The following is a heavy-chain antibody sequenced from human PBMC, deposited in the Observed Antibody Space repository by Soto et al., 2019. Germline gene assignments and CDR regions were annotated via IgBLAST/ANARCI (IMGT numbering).Heavy chain of an antibody. CDR2: ISGSGGST. CDR1: GFTFSRYA. J-gene: IGHJ6*02. V-gene: IGHV3-23*01. D-gene: IGHD2-2*01. Sequence: GRSLRLSCAASGFTFSRYAMSWVRQAPGKGLEWVSAISGSGGSTYYADSVKGRFTISRDNSKNTLYLQMNSLRAEDTAVYYCAKTMGSYYCSSTSCYRRDYYYGMDVWGQGTTVTVSS. CDR3: AKTMGSYYCSSTSCYRRDYYYGMDV.